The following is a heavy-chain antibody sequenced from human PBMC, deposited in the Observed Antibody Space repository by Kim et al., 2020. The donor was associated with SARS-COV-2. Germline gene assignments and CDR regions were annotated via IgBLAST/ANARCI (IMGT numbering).Heavy chain of an antibody. CDR3: ASWGGFGEYFDAFDI. V-gene: IGHV3-21*01. CDR1: GFTFSSYS. Sequence: GGSLRLSCAASGFTFSSYSMNWVRQAPGKGLEWVSSISSSSSYIYYADSVKGRFTISRDNAKNSLYLQMNSLRAEDTAVYYCASWGGFGEYFDAFDIWGQGTMVTVSS. CDR2: ISSSSSYI. J-gene: IGHJ3*02. D-gene: IGHD3-10*01.